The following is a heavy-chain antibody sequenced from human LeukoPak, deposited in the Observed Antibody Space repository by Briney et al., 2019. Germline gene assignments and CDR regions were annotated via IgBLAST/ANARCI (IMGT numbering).Heavy chain of an antibody. CDR3: AKASGGYDSSGYFYYFDY. D-gene: IGHD3-22*01. Sequence: PGGSLRLSCAASGFTFSSYAMSWVRQAPGKGLEWVSAISGSGGSTYYADSVKGRFTIPRDNSKNTLYLQTNSLRAEDTAVYYCAKASGGYDSSGYFYYFDYWGQGTLVTVSS. CDR1: GFTFSSYA. CDR2: ISGSGGST. V-gene: IGHV3-23*01. J-gene: IGHJ4*02.